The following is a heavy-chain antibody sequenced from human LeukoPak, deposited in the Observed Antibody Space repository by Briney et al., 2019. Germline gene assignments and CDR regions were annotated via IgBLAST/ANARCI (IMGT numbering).Heavy chain of an antibody. CDR3: ARGRGSGGSCYGCMDV. CDR1: GGSFSGYY. Sequence: PSETLSLTCAVYGGSFSGYYWSWIRQPPGKGLEWIGEINHSGSTNYNPSLKSRVTISVDTSKNQFSLKLSSVTAADTAVYYCARGRGSGGSCYGCMDVWGQGTTVTVSS. CDR2: INHSGST. J-gene: IGHJ6*02. D-gene: IGHD2-15*01. V-gene: IGHV4-34*01.